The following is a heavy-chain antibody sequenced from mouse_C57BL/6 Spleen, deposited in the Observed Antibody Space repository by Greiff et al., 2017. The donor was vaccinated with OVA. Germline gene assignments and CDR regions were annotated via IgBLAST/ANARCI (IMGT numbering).Heavy chain of an antibody. CDR1: GYTFTSYW. Sequence: QVQLQQPGAELVKPGASVKMSCKASGYTFTSYWITWVKQRPGQGLEWIGDIYPGSGSTNYNEKFKSKATLTVDTSSSTAYMQLSSLTSEDSAVYYCARASYGNYDFDYWGQGTTLTVSS. CDR3: ARASYGNYDFDY. D-gene: IGHD2-1*01. V-gene: IGHV1-55*01. J-gene: IGHJ2*01. CDR2: IYPGSGST.